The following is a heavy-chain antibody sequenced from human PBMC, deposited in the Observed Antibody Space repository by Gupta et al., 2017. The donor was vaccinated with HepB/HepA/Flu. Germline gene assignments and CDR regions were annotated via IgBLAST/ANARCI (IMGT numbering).Heavy chain of an antibody. CDR3: ARTYCSSTSCYYYYFDY. Sequence: EVQLVESGGGLVQHGGSLRLSCAASGFTFSSYSMNWVRQAPGKGLGWVSYISSSSSTIYYADSVKGRFTISRDNAKNSLYLQMNSLRDEDTAVYYCARTYCSSTSCYYYYFDYWGQGTLVTVSS. D-gene: IGHD2-2*01. J-gene: IGHJ4*02. V-gene: IGHV3-48*02. CDR2: ISSSSSTI. CDR1: GFTFSSYS.